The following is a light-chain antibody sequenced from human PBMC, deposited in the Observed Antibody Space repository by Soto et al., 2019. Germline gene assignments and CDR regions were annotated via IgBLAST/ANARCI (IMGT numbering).Light chain of an antibody. J-gene: IGKJ1*01. V-gene: IGKV3-15*01. CDR2: GAS. CDR3: QQYNNWLPWT. CDR1: QSVSSN. Sequence: EIVMTQSPATLSVSPGERATLSCRASQSVSSNLAWYPQKPGQAPRLLIYGASTRATGIPARFSGSGSGTEFTLTISSLQSEDFAVYYCQQYNNWLPWTFGQGTKVEIK.